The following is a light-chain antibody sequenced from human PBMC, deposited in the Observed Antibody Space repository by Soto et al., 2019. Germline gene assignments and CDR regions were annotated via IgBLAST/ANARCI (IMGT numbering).Light chain of an antibody. CDR1: QGINTY. V-gene: IGKV1-39*01. Sequence: DIQMTQSPSSLSASVGDRVTITCRASQGINTYLTWYQQKPGKAPKLLIYAASSLQSGVPSRFSGSGSGTDFTLTISSLQPEDCATYYCQQSYNTPRTFGQGTKVDIK. CDR2: AAS. CDR3: QQSYNTPRT. J-gene: IGKJ1*01.